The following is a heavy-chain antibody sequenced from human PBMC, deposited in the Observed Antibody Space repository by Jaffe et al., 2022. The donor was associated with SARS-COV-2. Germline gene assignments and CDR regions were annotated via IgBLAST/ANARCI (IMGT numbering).Heavy chain of an antibody. CDR3: AKEGGGSGSCPDY. CDR2: ISYDGSNK. Sequence: QVQLVESGGGVVQPGRSLRLSCAASGFTFSTYGMHWVRQAPGKGLEWVAVISYDGSNKYYADSVKGRFTISRDNSKNTLYLQMNSLRPEDTAVYYCAKEGGGSGSCPDYWGQGTLVTVSS. CDR1: GFTFSTYG. J-gene: IGHJ4*02. V-gene: IGHV3-30*18. D-gene: IGHD3-10*01.